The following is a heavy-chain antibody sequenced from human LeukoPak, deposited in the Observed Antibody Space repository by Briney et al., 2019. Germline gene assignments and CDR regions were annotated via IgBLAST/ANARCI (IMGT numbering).Heavy chain of an antibody. D-gene: IGHD3-10*01. CDR1: GTSIKTYY. CDR2: IYTSGST. V-gene: IGHV4-4*07. Sequence: ASETLSLTCNVSGTSIKTYYWSWIRQPAGKGLEWIGRIYTSGSTNYNPSLKSRVTISVDTSKNQFSLKLSSVTAADTAVYYCARVWFGELLSTHDAFDIWGQGTMVTVSS. CDR3: ARVWFGELLSTHDAFDI. J-gene: IGHJ3*02.